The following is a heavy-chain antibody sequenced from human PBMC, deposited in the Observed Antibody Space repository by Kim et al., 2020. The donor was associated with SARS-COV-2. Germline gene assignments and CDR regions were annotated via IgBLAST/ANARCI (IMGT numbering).Heavy chain of an antibody. CDR2: INAGNGNT. V-gene: IGHV1-3*01. D-gene: IGHD2-2*01. J-gene: IGHJ5*02. CDR1: GYTFTSYA. CDR3: ARGGLYCSSTSCFDP. Sequence: ASVKVSCKASGYTFTSYAMHWVRQAPGQRLEWMGWINAGNGNTKYSQKFQGRVTITRDTSASTAYMELSSLRSEDTAVYYCARGGLYCSSTSCFDPWGQGTLVTVSS.